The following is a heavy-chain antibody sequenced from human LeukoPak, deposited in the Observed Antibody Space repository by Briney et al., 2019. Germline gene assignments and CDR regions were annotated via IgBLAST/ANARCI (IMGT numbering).Heavy chain of an antibody. CDR3: ARDWSEGPIDL. Sequence: PSETLSLTCAVYGGSFSGYYWSWIRQPPGKGLEWIGEINHSGSTNYNPSLKSRATISLDTSKNQVYLKLTSVTAADTAIYFCARDWSEGPIDLWGQGTHVIVTS. CDR2: INHSGST. CDR1: GGSFSGYY. J-gene: IGHJ5*02. V-gene: IGHV4-34*01. D-gene: IGHD3-3*01.